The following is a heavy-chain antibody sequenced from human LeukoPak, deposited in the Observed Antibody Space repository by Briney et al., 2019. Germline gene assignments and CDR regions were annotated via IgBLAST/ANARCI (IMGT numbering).Heavy chain of an antibody. D-gene: IGHD6-6*01. J-gene: IGHJ4*02. CDR2: IYYSGST. V-gene: IGHV4-39*07. Sequence: SETLSLTCTVSGGSIFSSNSYWGWIRQPPGKGLEWIGSIYYSGSTYYNPSLKSRVTISVDTSKNQFSLKLSSVTAADTAVYYCARGVARSSKFHFSYYFDYWGQGTLVTVSS. CDR1: GGSIFSSNSY. CDR3: ARGVARSSKFHFSYYFDY.